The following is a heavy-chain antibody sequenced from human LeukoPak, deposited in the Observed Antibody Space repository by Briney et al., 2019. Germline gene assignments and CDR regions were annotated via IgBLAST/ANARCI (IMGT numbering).Heavy chain of an antibody. CDR1: DGSFSGFY. CDR2: INHSGTT. D-gene: IGHD1-26*01. CDR3: ARDSPSGRGDSGNIDF. V-gene: IGHV4-34*01. Sequence: SETLPLTCAVSDGSFSGFYWTWIRQSPGKGLEWIGEINHSGTTYLNPSLKSRVSISVDTSKNQFSLKLNSVTGADRGIYYCARDSPSGRGDSGNIDFWGQGTLVSVSS. J-gene: IGHJ4*02.